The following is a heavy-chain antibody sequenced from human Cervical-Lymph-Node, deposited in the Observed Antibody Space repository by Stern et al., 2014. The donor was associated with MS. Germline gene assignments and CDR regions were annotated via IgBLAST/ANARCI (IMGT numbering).Heavy chain of an antibody. Sequence: DQLVQSGTELRKPGASVRVSCKASGYAFTNYDINWVRQATGQGLEWVGWINPNTGNAGPAQKFHGRVTITTNNSITTAYMDLSNLRSEDTAIYYCTTSQGAFWGQGTLITVSS. J-gene: IGHJ4*02. CDR2: INPNTGNA. D-gene: IGHD3-16*01. V-gene: IGHV1-8*01. CDR3: TTSQGAF. CDR1: GYAFTNYD.